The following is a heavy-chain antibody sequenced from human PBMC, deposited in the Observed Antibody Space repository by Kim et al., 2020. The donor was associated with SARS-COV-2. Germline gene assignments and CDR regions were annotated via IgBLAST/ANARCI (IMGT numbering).Heavy chain of an antibody. V-gene: IGHV3-21*01. CDR2: ISSSSSYI. D-gene: IGHD3-22*01. Sequence: GGSLRLSCAASGFTFSSYSMNWVRQAPGKGLEWVSSISSSSSYIYYADSVKGRFTISRDNAKNSLYLQMNSLRAEDTAVYYCASLDYYDSSGYVVYPWGQGTLVTVSS. J-gene: IGHJ5*02. CDR1: GFTFSSYS. CDR3: ASLDYYDSSGYVVYP.